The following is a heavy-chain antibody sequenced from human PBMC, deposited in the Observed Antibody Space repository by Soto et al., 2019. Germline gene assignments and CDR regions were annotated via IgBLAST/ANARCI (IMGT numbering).Heavy chain of an antibody. CDR2: ISGSGGST. CDR1: GFSFSVFA. CDR3: AKAWSGGAFDV. V-gene: IGHV3-23*01. Sequence: EVDLLESGGGLAQPGGSRRLSCAASGFSFSVFAMSWVRQAPGKGLEWVSRISGSGGSTYYADSVKGRFTISRDNSKNMLYLQMNSLRGEDTAVYYCAKAWSGGAFDVWGQGTMVIVSS. D-gene: IGHD3-10*01. J-gene: IGHJ3*01.